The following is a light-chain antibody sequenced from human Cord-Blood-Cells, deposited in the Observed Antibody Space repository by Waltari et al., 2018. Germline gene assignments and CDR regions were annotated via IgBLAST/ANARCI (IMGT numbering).Light chain of an antibody. J-gene: IGKJ1*01. V-gene: IGKV4-1*01. CDR2: WAS. Sequence: DIVMTQSPDSLDVSLGERATITCKSSQSVLYSSNNKNYLAWYQQKPGQPPKLLIYWASTRESGVPDRFSGSGSGTDFTLTISSLQAEDVAVYYCQQYYSTPWTFGQGTKVEIK. CDR3: QQYYSTPWT. CDR1: QSVLYSSNNKNY.